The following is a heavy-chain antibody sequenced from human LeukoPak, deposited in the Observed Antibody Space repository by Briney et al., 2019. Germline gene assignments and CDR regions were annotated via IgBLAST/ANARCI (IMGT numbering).Heavy chain of an antibody. CDR3: VKEWYSSSWYWFDP. Sequence: GGSLRLSCAASGFIFDDYAMHWARQAPGKGLEWVSLITGDAESTYYADSVKGRFTISRDNSKNSLYLQMNSLRTEDTALYYCVKEWYSSSWYWFDPWGQGTLVTVSS. J-gene: IGHJ5*02. V-gene: IGHV3-43*02. D-gene: IGHD6-13*01. CDR2: ITGDAEST. CDR1: GFIFDDYA.